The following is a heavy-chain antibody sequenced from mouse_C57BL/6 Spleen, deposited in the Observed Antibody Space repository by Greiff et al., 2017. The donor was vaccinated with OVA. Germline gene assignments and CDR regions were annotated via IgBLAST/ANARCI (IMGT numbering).Heavy chain of an antibody. D-gene: IGHD1-1*01. CDR1: GYNFTDYY. CDR2: IFPGSGST. J-gene: IGHJ2*01. CDR3: ARYTTVVAVDY. Sequence: QVQLKQSGPELVKPGASVKISCKASGYNFTDYYINWVKQRPGQGLEWIGWIFPGSGSTYYNEKFKGKATLTVDTSSSTAYMLLSSLTSEDSAVYFCARYTTVVAVDYWGQGTTLTVSS. V-gene: IGHV1-75*01.